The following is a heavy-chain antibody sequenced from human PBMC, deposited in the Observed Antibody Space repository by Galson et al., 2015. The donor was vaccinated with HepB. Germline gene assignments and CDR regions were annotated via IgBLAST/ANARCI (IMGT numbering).Heavy chain of an antibody. CDR2: IWDDERNT. CDR1: GFTFSTYA. J-gene: IGHJ5*02. V-gene: IGHV3-33*01. Sequence: SLRLSCAESGFTFSTYAMHWVRQAPGKGLEWVTIIWDDERNTYYADSVKGRFTVSRDNSKNTVYLQMNSLRADDTAIYYCARAICGVVIEFDPWGQGTLVTVSS. CDR3: ARAICGVVIEFDP. D-gene: IGHD3-3*01.